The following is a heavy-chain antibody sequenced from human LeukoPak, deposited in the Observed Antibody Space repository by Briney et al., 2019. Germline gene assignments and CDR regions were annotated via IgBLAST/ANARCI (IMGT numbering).Heavy chain of an antibody. CDR2: INPSGGST. J-gene: IGHJ4*02. CDR3: ARDGGGELWAFNY. V-gene: IGHV1-46*01. D-gene: IGHD2-21*01. CDR1: GYTFTSYY. Sequence: EASVKVSCKASGYTFTSYYMHWVRQAPGQGLEWMGIINPSGGSTSYAQKFQGRVTMTRDTSISTAYMELTRLTSDDTAVYYCARDGGGELWAFNYWGQGTLVTVSS.